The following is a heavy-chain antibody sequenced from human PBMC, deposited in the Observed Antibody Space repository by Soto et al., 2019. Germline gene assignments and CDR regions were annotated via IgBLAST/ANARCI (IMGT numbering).Heavy chain of an antibody. J-gene: IGHJ1*01. Sequence: PGGALRVSXAASGFIFTSYSMVWVRLAPGKGLEWVASISSGSDSIFYADSVKGRFTVSRDNAKNSLFLQMNNLRAEDTAVYFCARDRSADRFVQYFQHWGQGTQVTVSS. CDR2: ISSGSDSI. V-gene: IGHV3-21*01. D-gene: IGHD6-19*01. CDR3: ARDRSADRFVQYFQH. CDR1: GFIFTSYS.